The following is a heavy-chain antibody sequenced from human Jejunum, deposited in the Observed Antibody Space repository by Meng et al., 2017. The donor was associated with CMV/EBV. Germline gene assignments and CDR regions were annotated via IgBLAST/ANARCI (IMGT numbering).Heavy chain of an antibody. Sequence: RVSGYNFDTYWIGWVRQTPGKGLEWMGVIYPGDSDTRYSPSFQGQVTISADKSISTAYLQWSSLKASDTAVYYCARRLEASEFFDFWGQGMLVTVSS. J-gene: IGHJ4*02. CDR3: ARRLEASEFFDF. D-gene: IGHD3-10*01. CDR2: IYPGDSDT. CDR1: GYNFDTYW. V-gene: IGHV5-51*01.